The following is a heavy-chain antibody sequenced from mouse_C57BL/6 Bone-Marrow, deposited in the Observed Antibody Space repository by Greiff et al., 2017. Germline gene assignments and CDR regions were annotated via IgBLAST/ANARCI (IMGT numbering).Heavy chain of an antibody. CDR3: AKGYFDV. CDR2: IYPGDGDT. CDR1: GYAFSSSW. Sequence: QVQLQQSGPELVKPGASVKISCKASGYAFSSSWMNWVKQRPGKGLEWIGRIYPGDGDTNYNGKFKGKATLTADKSSSTAYMHLSSLTSEDSAVYFCAKGYFDVWGHRDHGHRLL. J-gene: IGHJ1*03. V-gene: IGHV1-82*01.